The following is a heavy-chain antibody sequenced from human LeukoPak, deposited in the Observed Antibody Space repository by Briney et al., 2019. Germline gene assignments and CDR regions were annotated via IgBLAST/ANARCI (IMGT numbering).Heavy chain of an antibody. CDR1: GFTVSSKY. J-gene: IGHJ2*01. CDR3: ARVFGSTSSDDWYFDL. D-gene: IGHD2/OR15-2a*01. Sequence: PGRCLRLSCAAAGFTVSSKYMSSVRQAPGKGLEWVSVIYSGGSTYYADSVKGRFTISRDNSKNTMYLQMNSLRAEDTAVYYCARVFGSTSSDDWYFDLWGRGTLVTVSS. V-gene: IGHV3-66*01. CDR2: IYSGGST.